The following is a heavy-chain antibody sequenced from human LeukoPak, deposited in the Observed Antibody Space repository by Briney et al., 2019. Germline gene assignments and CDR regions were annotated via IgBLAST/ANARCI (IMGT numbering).Heavy chain of an antibody. Sequence: SQTLSLTCTVSGGSISSGSYYWSWIRQPAGKGLEWIGRIYTSGSTNYNPSLKSRVTISVDTSKNQFSLKLSSVTAADTAVYYCASFLYSESYYVDYWDQGTLVTVSS. CDR2: IYTSGST. V-gene: IGHV4-61*02. D-gene: IGHD1-26*01. J-gene: IGHJ4*02. CDR3: ASFLYSESYYVDY. CDR1: GGSISSGSYY.